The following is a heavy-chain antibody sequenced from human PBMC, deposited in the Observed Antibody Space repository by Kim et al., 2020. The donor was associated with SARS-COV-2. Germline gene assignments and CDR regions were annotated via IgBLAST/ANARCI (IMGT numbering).Heavy chain of an antibody. J-gene: IGHJ6*02. V-gene: IGHV3-9*01. CDR3: AKDMLGYGDYTCCDYYYYGMDV. CDR2: ISWNSGSI. Sequence: GGSLRLSCAASGFTFDDYAMHWVRQAPGKGLEWVSGISWNSGSIGYADSVKGRFTISRDNAKNSLYLQMNSLRAEDTALYYSAKDMLGYGDYTCCDYYYYGMDVWGQGTTVTVSS. D-gene: IGHD4-17*01. CDR1: GFTFDDYA.